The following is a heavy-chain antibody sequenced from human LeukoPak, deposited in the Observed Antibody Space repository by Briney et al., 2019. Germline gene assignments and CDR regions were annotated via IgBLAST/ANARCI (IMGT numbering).Heavy chain of an antibody. Sequence: SVKVSCKASGGTFSSYAISWVRQAPGQGLEWMGMIIPILGIANYAQKFQGRVTMTRNTSISTAYMELSSLRSEDTAVYYCAREWSGSFFYYYGMDVWGQGTTVTVSS. V-gene: IGHV1-69*04. CDR3: AREWSGSFFYYYGMDV. CDR2: IIPILGIA. J-gene: IGHJ6*02. D-gene: IGHD1-26*01. CDR1: GGTFSSYA.